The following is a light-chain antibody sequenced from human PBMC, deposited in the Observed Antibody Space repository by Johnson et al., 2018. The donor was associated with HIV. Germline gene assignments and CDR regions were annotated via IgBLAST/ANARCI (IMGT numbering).Light chain of an antibody. CDR3: GTWDSSLSVYV. CDR2: ENN. V-gene: IGLV1-51*02. Sequence: QSVLTQPPSVSAAPGQKVTIYCSGSSSNVGNNYVSWYQQLPGTAPKLLIYENNKRPSGIPDRVSGSKSGTSATLGITGLQTGDEADYYCGTWDSSLSVYVFGTGTKVTVL. CDR1: SSNVGNNY. J-gene: IGLJ1*01.